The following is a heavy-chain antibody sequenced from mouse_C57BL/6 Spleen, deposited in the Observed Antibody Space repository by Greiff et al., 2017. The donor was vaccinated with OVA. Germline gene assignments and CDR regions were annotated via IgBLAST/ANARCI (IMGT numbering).Heavy chain of an antibody. D-gene: IGHD2-2*01. Sequence: VQLQQSGAELVRPGASVKLSCTASGFTITDYYMHWVKQRPEQGLEWIGRIDPEDGDTDYAPKFQGKATMTADTSSNTAYLQLSSLTSEDTAVYYCTTDGYGFAYWGQGTLVTVSA. J-gene: IGHJ3*01. V-gene: IGHV14-1*01. CDR3: TTDGYGFAY. CDR1: GFTITDYY. CDR2: IDPEDGDT.